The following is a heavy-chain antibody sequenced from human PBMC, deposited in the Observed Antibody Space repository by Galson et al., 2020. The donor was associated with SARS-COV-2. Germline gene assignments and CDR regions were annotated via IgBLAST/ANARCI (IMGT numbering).Heavy chain of an antibody. CDR3: ASEGSGRYGSGWVAFYR. Sequence: GESLKISCAASGFTFSSYAMHWVRQAPGKGPEWVAVISYDGSNKYYADSVKGRFTISRDNSKNTLYLQMNSLRAEDTAVYYCASEGSGRYGSGWVAFYRWGRGRMVAVSS. CDR1: GFTFSSYA. D-gene: IGHD6-19*01. CDR2: ISYDGSNK. V-gene: IGHV3-30*04. J-gene: IGHJ3*02.